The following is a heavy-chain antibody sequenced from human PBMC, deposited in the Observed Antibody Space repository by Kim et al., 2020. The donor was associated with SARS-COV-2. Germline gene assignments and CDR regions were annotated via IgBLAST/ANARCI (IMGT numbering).Heavy chain of an antibody. CDR1: GFIFSSHW. J-gene: IGHJ4*02. Sequence: GGSLRLSCAASGFIFSSHWMSWVRQAPGKGLEWVANINLNGGETYYVDSVKGRFTISRDNAKNSLFLQMNSLRVEDTAVYYCARNGRTGDYWGQGTLVTVSS. D-gene: IGHD1-1*01. CDR3: ARNGRTGDY. V-gene: IGHV3-7*01. CDR2: INLNGGET.